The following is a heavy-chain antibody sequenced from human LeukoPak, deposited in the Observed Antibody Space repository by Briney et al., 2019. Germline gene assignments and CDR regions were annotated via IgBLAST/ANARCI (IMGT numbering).Heavy chain of an antibody. V-gene: IGHV1-18*01. CDR2: ISAYNGNT. CDR3: ARDPDILWWPHTKLAGVVDAFDI. J-gene: IGHJ3*02. D-gene: IGHD2-21*01. Sequence: GASVKVSCKASGYTFTSYGISWVRQAPGQGLEWMGWISAYNGNTNYAQKLQGRVTMTRDTSTSTVYMELSSLRSEDTAVYYCARDPDILWWPHTKLAGVVDAFDIWGQGTMVTVSS. CDR1: GYTFTSYG.